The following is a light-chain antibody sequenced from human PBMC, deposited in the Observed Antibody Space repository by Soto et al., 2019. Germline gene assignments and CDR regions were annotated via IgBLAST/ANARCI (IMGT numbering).Light chain of an antibody. Sequence: QSALTQAASVSGSPGQSITISCTGTSSDIGAYHYVSWYQQRPGKAPKVLIYAVNNRLSGISDRFSGSKSGNTASLTISGLQAEDEAVYYCNSYTNSDTVIFGGGTKLTVL. CDR1: SSDIGAYHY. J-gene: IGLJ2*01. CDR3: NSYTNSDTVI. CDR2: AVN. V-gene: IGLV2-14*01.